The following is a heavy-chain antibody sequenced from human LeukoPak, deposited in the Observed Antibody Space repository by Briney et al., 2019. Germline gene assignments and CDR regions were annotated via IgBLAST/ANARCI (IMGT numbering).Heavy chain of an antibody. Sequence: SGPTLGETTQNPTLTRPFSGFSLSNSGVGVGWIRQPPGKAPEWVALIYWDDDKRYSPSLKGRLTITKDTSKNQVVLTMTNMDPVDTATYYCAHNWFLKSSGWYIDYWGQGTLVTVSS. D-gene: IGHD6-19*01. CDR2: IYWDDDK. J-gene: IGHJ4*02. CDR1: GFSLSNSGVG. V-gene: IGHV2-5*02. CDR3: AHNWFLKSSGWYIDY.